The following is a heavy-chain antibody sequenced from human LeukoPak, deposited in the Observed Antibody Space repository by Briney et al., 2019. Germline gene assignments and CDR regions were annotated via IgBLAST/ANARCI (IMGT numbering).Heavy chain of an antibody. V-gene: IGHV4-30-2*01. CDR1: GGSNSSGSYS. CDR2: IYYSGST. Sequence: PSETLSLTCAVSGGSNSSGSYSWGWIRQPPGKGLEWIGYIYYSGSTYYNPSLKSRVTISVDRSKNQFSLKVTSVTAADTAVYYCARYSSTWPYWYFDLWGRGTLVTVSS. J-gene: IGHJ2*01. CDR3: ARYSSTWPYWYFDL. D-gene: IGHD6-13*01.